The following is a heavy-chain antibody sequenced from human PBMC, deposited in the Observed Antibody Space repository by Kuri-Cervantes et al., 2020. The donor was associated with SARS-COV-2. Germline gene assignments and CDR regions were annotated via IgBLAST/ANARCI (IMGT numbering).Heavy chain of an antibody. Sequence: GESLKISCAASGFTFSSYAMHWVSQAPGKGLEWVAVISYDGSNKYYADSVKGRFTISRDNSKNTLYLQMNSLRAEDTAVYYCARADGITMIVETRPTDYWGQGTLVNGAS. CDR3: ARADGITMIVETRPTDY. CDR1: GFTFSSYA. V-gene: IGHV3-30*04. CDR2: ISYDGSNK. J-gene: IGHJ4*02. D-gene: IGHD3-22*01.